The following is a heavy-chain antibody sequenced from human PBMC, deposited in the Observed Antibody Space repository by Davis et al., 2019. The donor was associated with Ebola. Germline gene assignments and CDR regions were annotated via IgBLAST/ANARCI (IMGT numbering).Heavy chain of an antibody. J-gene: IGHJ4*02. D-gene: IGHD5-18*01. Sequence: GSLKISCKASGYSFITHWIGWVRQMPGKGLEWMAHLHPGTSDIRYSPSFQGHVTIPVDNSISTAYLQWSSLKDSDTAMYYCTSQGHRGSYLIHDFWGQGTQVIVSS. CDR1: GYSFITHW. CDR3: TSQGHRGSYLIHDF. V-gene: IGHV5-51*01. CDR2: LHPGTSDI.